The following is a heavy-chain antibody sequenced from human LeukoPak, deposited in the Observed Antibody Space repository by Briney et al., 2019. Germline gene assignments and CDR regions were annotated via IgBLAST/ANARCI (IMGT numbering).Heavy chain of an antibody. CDR1: GGTFSSYA. Sequence: SVKVSCKASGGTFSSYAISWVRQAPGQGLEWMGRIIPIFGIANYAQKFQGRVTITADKSTSTAYMELSSLRSEDTAVYYCVRDLGYYDSSGLTWGQGTLVTVSS. J-gene: IGHJ4*02. D-gene: IGHD3-22*01. V-gene: IGHV1-69*04. CDR3: VRDLGYYDSSGLT. CDR2: IIPIFGIA.